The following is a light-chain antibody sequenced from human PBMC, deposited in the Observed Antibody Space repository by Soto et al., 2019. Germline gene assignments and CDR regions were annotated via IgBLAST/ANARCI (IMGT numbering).Light chain of an antibody. CDR3: QQYNNWPPWT. CDR2: GAS. V-gene: IGKV3-15*01. CDR1: QSVSSN. J-gene: IGKJ1*01. Sequence: EIVMTQSPATLSVSPGERATLSCRASQSVSSNLAWYQQKPGQPPRLLIYGASTRATGNPARISGSGSGTDITLTISRLQSEDFAVYYCQQYNNWPPWTFGQGTKVEIK.